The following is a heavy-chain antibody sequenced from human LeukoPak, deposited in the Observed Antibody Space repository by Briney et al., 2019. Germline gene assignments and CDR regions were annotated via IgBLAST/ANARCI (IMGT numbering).Heavy chain of an antibody. CDR3: ARQSTTVGATTTLGY. D-gene: IGHD1-26*01. J-gene: IGHJ4*02. V-gene: IGHV5-51*01. Sequence: GESLKISCKGYGYSFTTYWIGWVPQMPGKGLEWMGIIYPGDSDTRYSPSFPGQVTISADKSISTAYLQWNSLKASDTAMYYCARQSTTVGATTTLGYWGQGTLVTVSS. CDR2: IYPGDSDT. CDR1: GYSFTTYW.